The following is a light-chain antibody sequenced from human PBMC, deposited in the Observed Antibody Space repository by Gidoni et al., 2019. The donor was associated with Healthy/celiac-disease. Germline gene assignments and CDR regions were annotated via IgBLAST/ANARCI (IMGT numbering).Light chain of an antibody. J-gene: IGKJ1*01. CDR1: QSVSSY. CDR3: QQRSNWPPWT. CDR2: VAS. V-gene: IGKV3-11*01. Sequence: EIVLTQSPSTLSLSPGARATLSCRARQSVSSYLAWYQHKPGQAPRLLPYVASNWATGIPARYIGSESGTDLTYTVSNLEPEDLSVYFCQQRSNWPPWTFGQETKVEIK.